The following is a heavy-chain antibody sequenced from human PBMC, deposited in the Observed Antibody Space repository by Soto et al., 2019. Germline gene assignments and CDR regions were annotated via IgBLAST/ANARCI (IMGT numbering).Heavy chain of an antibody. CDR1: GFTFSSYV. V-gene: IGHV3-30*18. J-gene: IGHJ4*02. D-gene: IGHD3-22*01. CDR2: ISYDGSDE. Sequence: QVQLVESGGGVVQPGRSLRLSCAASGFTFSSYVMHWVRQAPGKGLERVAVISYDGSDEYYADSVKGRFTISRDNSKNTLYQQMNSLRAEDTAVYYCAKDRRFGSSAYGRGLDYWGQGTLVTVSS. CDR3: AKDRRFGSSAYGRGLDY.